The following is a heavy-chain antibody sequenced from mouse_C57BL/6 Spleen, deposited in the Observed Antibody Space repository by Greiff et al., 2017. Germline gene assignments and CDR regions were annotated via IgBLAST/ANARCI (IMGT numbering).Heavy chain of an antibody. V-gene: IGHV1-26*01. CDR3: ARSEGCGNYGYFDV. CDR2: INPNNGGT. CDR1: GYTFTDYY. Sequence: EVQLQQSGPELVKPGASVKISCKASGYTFTDYYMNWVKQSHGKSLEWIGDINPNNGGTSYNQKFKGKATLTVDKSSSTAYMELRSLTSEDSAVYYCARSEGCGNYGYFDVWGTGTTVTVSS. J-gene: IGHJ1*03. D-gene: IGHD1-1*02.